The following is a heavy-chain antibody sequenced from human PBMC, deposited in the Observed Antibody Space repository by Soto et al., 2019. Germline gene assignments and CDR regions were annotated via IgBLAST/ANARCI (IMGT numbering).Heavy chain of an antibody. D-gene: IGHD3-10*01. CDR1: GGSFSGYY. V-gene: IGHV4-34*01. CDR3: ARVSGIYYYGMAV. CDR2: INHSGST. Sequence: PSETLSLTCAVYGGSFSGYYWNWIRQPPGKGLEWIGEINHSGSTNYNPSLKSRVTISVDTSKNQFSLKLSSVTAADTAVYYCARVSGIYYYGMAVWGQGTTVT. J-gene: IGHJ6*02.